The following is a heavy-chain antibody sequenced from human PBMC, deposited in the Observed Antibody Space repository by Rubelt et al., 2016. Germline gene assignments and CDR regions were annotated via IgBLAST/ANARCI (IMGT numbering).Heavy chain of an antibody. V-gene: IGHV3-33*01. CDR2: IWYDGSNK. J-gene: IGHJ6*02. CDR1: GFTFSSYG. Sequence: GRSLRLSCAASGFTFSSYGMHWVRQAPGKGLEWVAVIWYDGSNKYYADSVKGRFTISRDNSKNTLYLQMNSLRAEDTAVYYCARGQLLWFGELSFSYYGMDVWGHGTTVTVSS. D-gene: IGHD3-10*01. CDR3: ARGQLLWFGELSFSYYGMDV.